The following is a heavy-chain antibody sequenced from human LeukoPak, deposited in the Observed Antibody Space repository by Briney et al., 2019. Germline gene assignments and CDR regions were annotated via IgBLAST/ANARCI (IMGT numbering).Heavy chain of an antibody. V-gene: IGHV3-21*01. Sequence: GGPLEPSWQASGSPFGSKTLNWFGKAQGKGLGWAQSISSSSSYIYYADSVKGRFTISRDNAKNSLYLQMNSLRAEDTAVYYCARDSLEGEWELRFDYWGQGTLVTVSS. CDR1: GSPFGSKT. J-gene: IGHJ4*02. CDR2: ISSSSSYI. CDR3: ARDSLEGEWELRFDY. D-gene: IGHD1-26*01.